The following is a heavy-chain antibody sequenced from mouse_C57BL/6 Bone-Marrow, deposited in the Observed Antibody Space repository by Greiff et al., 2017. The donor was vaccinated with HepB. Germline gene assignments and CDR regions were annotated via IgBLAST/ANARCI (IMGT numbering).Heavy chain of an antibody. CDR1: GFTFSSYG. J-gene: IGHJ4*01. V-gene: IGHV5-6*01. Sequence: EVQVVESGGDLVKPGGSLKLSCAASGFTFSSYGMSWVRQTPDKRLEWVATICSGGSYTYYPDSVKGRFTISRDNAKNTLYLQMSSLKSEDTAMYYCARQGYYGEGYAMDYWGQGTSVTVSS. D-gene: IGHD1-1*01. CDR2: ICSGGSYT. CDR3: ARQGYYGEGYAMDY.